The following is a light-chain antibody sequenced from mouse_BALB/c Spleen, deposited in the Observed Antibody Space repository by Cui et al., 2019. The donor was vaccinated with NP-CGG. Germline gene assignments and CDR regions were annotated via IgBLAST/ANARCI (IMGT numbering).Light chain of an antibody. Sequence: VVAQTSAPTTSPGETVTLTCRSSTGAVTTSNYANWVQEKPDHLFTGLIGGTNNRAPGVPARFSGSLIGDKAALTITGAQTEDEAIYFCALWYSNHWVFGGGTKLTVL. CDR1: TGAVTTSNY. V-gene: IGLV1*01. CDR3: ALWYSNHWV. CDR2: GTN. J-gene: IGLJ1*01.